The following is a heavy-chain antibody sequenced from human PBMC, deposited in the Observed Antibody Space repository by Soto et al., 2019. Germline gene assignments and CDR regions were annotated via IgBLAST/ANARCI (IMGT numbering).Heavy chain of an antibody. CDR1: GYTFTSYG. Sequence: QVQLVQSGAEVKKPGASVKVSCKASGYTFTSYGISWVRQAPGQGLEWMGWIIAYNGNTNYEQELQGRVTITTDTSKRTAYMELRRLRSDDTAVYYCARDGGWQPDYWGQGTLVTVYS. V-gene: IGHV1-18*01. D-gene: IGHD6-19*01. J-gene: IGHJ4*02. CDR2: IIAYNGNT. CDR3: ARDGGWQPDY.